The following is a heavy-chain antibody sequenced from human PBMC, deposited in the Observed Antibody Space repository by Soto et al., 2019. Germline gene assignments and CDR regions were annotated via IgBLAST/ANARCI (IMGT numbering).Heavy chain of an antibody. CDR2: INPKRGDR. Sequence: QVHLVQSGAEVKRAGASVTVSCKASGYTFSDYYIHWVRQASGQGLQWMGCINPKRGDRRYAQMFRGWVFMTRDTSISTAYMEVSGLKSDDTAVYFCARGAEVGIELAAFDQWGQGTLVTVSA. V-gene: IGHV1-2*04. J-gene: IGHJ4*02. CDR3: ARGAEVGIELAAFDQ. CDR1: GYTFSDYY. D-gene: IGHD2-8*02.